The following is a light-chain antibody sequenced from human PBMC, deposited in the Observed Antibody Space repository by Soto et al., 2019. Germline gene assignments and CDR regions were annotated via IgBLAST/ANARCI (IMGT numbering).Light chain of an antibody. V-gene: IGLV1-47*02. CDR3: AAWDDSLTGRV. Sequence: QSVLTQPPSASGTPGQRVTISCSGSSSNIGSNYVYWYQQLPGTAPKLLIYNDDQRPSGVPDRFSGSKSGTSASLGISGLRSEDEADYYCAAWDDSLTGRVFGGGTQLTVL. J-gene: IGLJ3*02. CDR1: SSNIGSNY. CDR2: NDD.